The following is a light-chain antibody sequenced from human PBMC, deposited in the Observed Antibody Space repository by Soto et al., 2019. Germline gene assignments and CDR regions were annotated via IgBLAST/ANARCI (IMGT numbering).Light chain of an antibody. J-gene: IGKJ3*01. Sequence: DIQMTQSPSSLSASVGDRVTVTCRASQGIDTYLAWYQQKPRQVPKLLIYAASTLQSGDPSRFSGSGSGTDFTLTISSMQPEDLATYFCQKYTRAPLTFGPWTKVDI. CDR2: AAS. V-gene: IGKV1-27*01. CDR3: QKYTRAPLT. CDR1: QGIDTY.